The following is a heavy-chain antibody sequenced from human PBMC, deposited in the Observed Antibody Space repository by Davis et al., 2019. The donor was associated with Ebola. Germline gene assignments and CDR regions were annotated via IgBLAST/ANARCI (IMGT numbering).Heavy chain of an antibody. CDR1: GGSFSGYY. Sequence: PSETLSLTCAVYGGSFSGYYWSWIRQPPGTGLGWIGEINHSGSTNSNPSLKSRVTISVDTSKNQFSLKLSSVTAADTAVYYCARSAYYYDSSGYYQYYYYYGMDVWGQGTTVTVSS. CDR3: ARSAYYYDSSGYYQYYYYYGMDV. V-gene: IGHV4-34*01. D-gene: IGHD3-22*01. CDR2: INHSGST. J-gene: IGHJ6*02.